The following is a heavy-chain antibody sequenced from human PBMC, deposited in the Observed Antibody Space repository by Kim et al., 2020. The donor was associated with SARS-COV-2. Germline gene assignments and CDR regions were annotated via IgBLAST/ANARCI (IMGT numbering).Heavy chain of an antibody. V-gene: IGHV4-59*08. CDR3: ARHSSSWYVSFDY. Sequence: SETLSLTCTVSGGSISSYYWSWIRQPPGKGLEWIGYIYYSGSTNYNPSLKSRVTISVDTSKNQFSLKLSSVTAADTAVYYCARHSSSWYVSFDYWGQGTLVTVSS. J-gene: IGHJ4*02. D-gene: IGHD6-13*01. CDR2: IYYSGST. CDR1: GGSISSYY.